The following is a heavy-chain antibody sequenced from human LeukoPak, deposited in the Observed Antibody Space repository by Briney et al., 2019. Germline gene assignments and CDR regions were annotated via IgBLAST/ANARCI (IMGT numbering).Heavy chain of an antibody. J-gene: IGHJ6*02. CDR3: ARDAAAGTSGMDMDV. V-gene: IGHV1-46*01. D-gene: IGHD6-13*01. CDR1: GYTFTSYY. CDR2: INPSGGST. Sequence: ASVKVSCKASGYTFTSYYMHWVRQAPGQGLEWMGIINPSGGSTSYAQKFQGRVTMTRDTSTSTVYMELSSLRSEDTAVYYCARDAAAGTSGMDMDVWGQGTTVTVSS.